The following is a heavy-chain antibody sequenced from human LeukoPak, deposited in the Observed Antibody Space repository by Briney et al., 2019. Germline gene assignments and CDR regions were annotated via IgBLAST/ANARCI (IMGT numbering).Heavy chain of an antibody. V-gene: IGHV1-2*02. CDR2: INLKSGGT. CDR1: GDTFTGNY. Sequence: ASVKVSCRASGDTFTGNYIHWVRQAPGQGLEWVGWINLKSGGTNYAQKFQDRVTVTRDRSISTAYMELSRLRSDDTAVYYCARADYYDSSGDWGQGTLVTVSS. J-gene: IGHJ4*02. D-gene: IGHD3-22*01. CDR3: ARADYYDSSGD.